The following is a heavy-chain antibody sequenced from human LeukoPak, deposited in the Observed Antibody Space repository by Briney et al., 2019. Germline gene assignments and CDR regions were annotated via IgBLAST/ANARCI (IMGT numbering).Heavy chain of an antibody. Sequence: VKVSCKASGYTFTSYYMHWVRQAPGQGLEWMGIINPSGGSTSYAQKFQGRVTMTRDTSTSTVYMELSSLRSEDTAVYYCARDMDHVVATSPFDYWGQGTLVTVSS. D-gene: IGHD5-12*01. J-gene: IGHJ4*02. CDR2: INPSGGST. V-gene: IGHV1-46*01. CDR1: GYTFTSYY. CDR3: ARDMDHVVATSPFDY.